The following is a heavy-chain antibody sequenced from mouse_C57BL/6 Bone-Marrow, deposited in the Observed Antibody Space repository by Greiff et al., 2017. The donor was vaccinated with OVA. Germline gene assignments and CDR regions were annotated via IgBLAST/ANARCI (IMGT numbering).Heavy chain of an antibody. CDR1: GYAFSSSW. Sequence: QVQLQQSGPELVKPGASVKISCKASGYAFSSSWMNWVKQRPGKGLEWIGRIYPGDGDTNYNGKFKGKATLTADKSSSTAYMQLSSLTSEDSAVYFCARVGSSPYYYAMDYWGQGTSVTVSS. D-gene: IGHD1-1*01. V-gene: IGHV1-82*01. CDR3: ARVGSSPYYYAMDY. CDR2: IYPGDGDT. J-gene: IGHJ4*01.